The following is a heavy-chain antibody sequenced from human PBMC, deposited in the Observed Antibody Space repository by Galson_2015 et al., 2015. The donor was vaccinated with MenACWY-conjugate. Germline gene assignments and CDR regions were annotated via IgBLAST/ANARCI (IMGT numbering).Heavy chain of an antibody. CDR2: ISSSSNYI. J-gene: IGHJ6*02. D-gene: IGHD3-10*01. CDR3: ARGREGSGSYGMDV. Sequence: SLRLSCAASGFTFSLYTINWVRQAPGKGPEWVSSISSSSNYIYYGDSVKGRFTISRDNAKSSLYLHMNSLRAEDTAVYYCARGREGSGSYGMDVWGQGTTVTVSS. V-gene: IGHV3-21*01. CDR1: GFTFSLYT.